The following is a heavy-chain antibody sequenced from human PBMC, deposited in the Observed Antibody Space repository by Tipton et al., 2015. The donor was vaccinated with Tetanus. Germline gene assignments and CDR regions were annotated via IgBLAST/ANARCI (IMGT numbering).Heavy chain of an antibody. Sequence: TLSLTCEVSGGSSSSFYWSWIRQPPGGGLEWIGEINQRGTTYNPSLNRRATISVDLSATQLSLIITSMTAADAAVYYCAVLPKHWQAPRGAPWGQGILVTVSS. V-gene: IGHV4-34*01. CDR1: GGSSSSFY. D-gene: IGHD1-1*01. J-gene: IGHJ5*02. CDR3: AVLPKHWQAPRGAP. CDR2: INQRGT.